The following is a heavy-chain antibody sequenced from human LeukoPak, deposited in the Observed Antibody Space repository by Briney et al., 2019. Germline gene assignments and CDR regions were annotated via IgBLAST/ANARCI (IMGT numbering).Heavy chain of an antibody. V-gene: IGHV4-39*01. J-gene: IGHJ6*03. CDR2: IYYSGST. D-gene: IGHD3-10*01. Sequence: SETLSLTCTVSGGSISSSSYYWGWIRQPPGKGLEWIGSIYYSGSTYYNPSLKSRVTISVDTSKNQFSLKLSSVTAADTAVYYCARSRALWFGELGYYYYYYMDVWGKGTTVTISS. CDR1: GGSISSSSYY. CDR3: ARSRALWFGELGYYYYYYMDV.